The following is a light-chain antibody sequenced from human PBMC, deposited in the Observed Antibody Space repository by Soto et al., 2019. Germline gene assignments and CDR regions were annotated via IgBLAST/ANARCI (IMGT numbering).Light chain of an antibody. V-gene: IGLV2-23*02. CDR3: CSYAGNSEV. CDR1: SGDVGGYNH. Sequence: QSALTQPASVSGSPGQSITIPCTGTSGDVGGYNHVSWYQQHPGKAPKLMIYEVTERPSGVSNRFSGSKSGNTASLTISGLQPDNEADYYCCSYAGNSEVFGTGTKLTVL. J-gene: IGLJ1*01. CDR2: EVT.